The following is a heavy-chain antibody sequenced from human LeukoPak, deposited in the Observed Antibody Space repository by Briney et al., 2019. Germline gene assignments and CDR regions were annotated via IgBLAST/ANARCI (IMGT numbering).Heavy chain of an antibody. V-gene: IGHV4-59*01. D-gene: IGHD2-2*01. CDR2: IYYRGTT. J-gene: IGHJ5*02. CDR1: GDSLRNFC. CDR3: ARPLRYCSTSTCPQSWFDP. Sequence: SETLSLTCTVSGDSLRNFCWSWIRQSPGKDLEYIGYIYYRGTTNYNPSLKSRLTMSIDTSKNQFSLKLSSVTAADTAVYYCARPLRYCSTSTCPQSWFDPWGQGTLVTVSS.